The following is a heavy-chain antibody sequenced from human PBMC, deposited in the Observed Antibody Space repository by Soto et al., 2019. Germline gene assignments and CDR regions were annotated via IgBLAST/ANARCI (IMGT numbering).Heavy chain of an antibody. CDR1: GFTFSSYG. Sequence: QVQLVESGGGVVQPGRSLRLSCAASGFTFSSYGMHWVRQAPGKGLEWVAVISYDGSNKYYADSVKGRFTISRDNSKNTLYLQMNSLRAEDTAVYYCAKSITGTRESDYDYGMDVWGQGTTVTVSS. CDR2: ISYDGSNK. CDR3: AKSITGTRESDYDYGMDV. J-gene: IGHJ6*02. V-gene: IGHV3-30*18. D-gene: IGHD1-7*01.